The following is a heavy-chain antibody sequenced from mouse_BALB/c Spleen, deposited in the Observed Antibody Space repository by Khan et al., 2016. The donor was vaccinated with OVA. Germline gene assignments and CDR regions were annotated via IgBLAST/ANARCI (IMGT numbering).Heavy chain of an antibody. CDR1: GYTFTDYY. J-gene: IGHJ3*01. CDR3: ARRNYFGYTVAY. D-gene: IGHD1-2*01. Sequence: QVQLQQSGAELARPGASVKLSCTASGYTFTDYYINWVKQRTGQGLEWIGEISPGSGDTYYNERFMGKATLTADKSSSTAYMQLSSLTSEASAVDFCARRNYFGYTVAYWGQGTLVTVSA. V-gene: IGHV1-77*01. CDR2: ISPGSGDT.